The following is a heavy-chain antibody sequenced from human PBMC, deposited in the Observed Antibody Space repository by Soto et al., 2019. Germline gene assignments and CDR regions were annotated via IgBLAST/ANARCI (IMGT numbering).Heavy chain of an antibody. Sequence: PGGSLRLSCVASGFDFRSYEMNWVRQAPGKGQEWVSNIRANDESIYYADSVKGRVSVSRDNAKNSLDLEMNSLRVDDTAVYYCARKTLRDAIDIWGQGTMVTVSS. J-gene: IGHJ3*02. CDR3: ARKTLRDAIDI. V-gene: IGHV3-48*03. CDR2: IRANDESI. CDR1: GFDFRSYE.